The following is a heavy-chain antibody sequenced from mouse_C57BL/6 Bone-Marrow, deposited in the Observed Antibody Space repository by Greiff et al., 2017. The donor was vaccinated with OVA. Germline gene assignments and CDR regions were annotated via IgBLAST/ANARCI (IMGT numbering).Heavy chain of an antibody. CDR1: GFSFNTYA. Sequence: EVKVEESGGGLVQPKGSLKLSCAASGFSFNTYAMNWVRQAPGKGLEWVARIRSKSNNYATYYADSVKDRFTISRDDSESMLYLQMNNLKTEDTAMYYCVRHEGYGTGFDYWGQGTTLTVSS. J-gene: IGHJ2*01. V-gene: IGHV10-1*01. D-gene: IGHD1-1*01. CDR2: IRSKSNNYAT. CDR3: VRHEGYGTGFDY.